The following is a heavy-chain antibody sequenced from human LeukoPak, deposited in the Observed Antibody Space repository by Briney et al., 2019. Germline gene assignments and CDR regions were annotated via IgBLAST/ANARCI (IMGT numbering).Heavy chain of an antibody. D-gene: IGHD2-2*01. CDR1: GGSISSGDYY. CDR2: IYYSGST. J-gene: IGHJ4*02. Sequence: SQTLSLTCTVSGGSISSGDYYGSWIRQPPGKGLEWIGYIYYSGSTYYNPSLKSRVTISVDTSKNQFSLKLSSVTAADTAVYYCVGEGVPAAYFDYWGQGTLVTVSS. CDR3: VGEGVPAAYFDY. V-gene: IGHV4-30-4*01.